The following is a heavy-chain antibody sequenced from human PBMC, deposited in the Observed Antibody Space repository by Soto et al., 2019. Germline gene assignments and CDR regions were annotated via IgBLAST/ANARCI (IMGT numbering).Heavy chain of an antibody. CDR2: IYSGSST. D-gene: IGHD1-26*01. V-gene: IGHV3-53*01. J-gene: IGHJ4*02. Sequence: GGSLRLSCAASGFTVSSNYMSWVRQAPGKGLEWVSVIYSGSSTYYADSVKGRFTISRDNSKNTLYPQMNSLRAEDTAVYYCAKDQRRYSGSFKSHFDYWGQGTLVTVSS. CDR1: GFTVSSNY. CDR3: AKDQRRYSGSFKSHFDY.